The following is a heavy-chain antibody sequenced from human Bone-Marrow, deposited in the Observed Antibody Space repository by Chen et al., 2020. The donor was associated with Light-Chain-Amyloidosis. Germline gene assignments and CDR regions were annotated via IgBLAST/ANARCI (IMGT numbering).Heavy chain of an antibody. CDR2: IIPIFVTI. D-gene: IGHD3-16*01. V-gene: IGHV1-69*01. CDR3: AVCGGGSLAYICYCDF. Sequence: QVQLVQSGAEVKKPGSSVKVSCKASEGTFRTFAISWVRQAPGQGLEWMGGIIPIFVTISYARKFQVRLACSWDVSTGTAYWELRSLRAGDTAVEFCAVCGGGSLAYICYCDFWGQGCLVTVSS. CDR1: EGTFRTFA. J-gene: IGHJ4*02.